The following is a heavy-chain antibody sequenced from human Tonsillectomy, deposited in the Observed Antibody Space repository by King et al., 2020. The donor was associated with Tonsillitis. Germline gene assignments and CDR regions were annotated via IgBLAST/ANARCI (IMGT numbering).Heavy chain of an antibody. V-gene: IGHV5-51*01. CDR1: GFDFTNYW. CDR3: VRRPFTPDWYFDL. Sequence: VQLVESGAEVKKPGESLKISCQGSGFDFTNYWIGWVRQMPGKGLEWLGIISPLDSVTNYGPAFQGQVTISADKSIGTASLQWNSLKASDTGIYYCVRRPFTPDWYFDLWGRGTLVTVSS. CDR2: ISPLDSVT. D-gene: IGHD2-15*01. J-gene: IGHJ2*01.